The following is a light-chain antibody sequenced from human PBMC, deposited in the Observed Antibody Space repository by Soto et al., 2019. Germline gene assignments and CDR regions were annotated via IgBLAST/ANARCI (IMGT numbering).Light chain of an antibody. J-gene: IGLJ1*01. V-gene: IGLV2-8*01. CDR3: SSYAGSNNFDV. CDR1: SSDVGGYNY. Sequence: QSALTQPPSASGSPGQSVTISCTGTSSDVGGYNYVSWYQQYPGEAPKLIIYDVNKRPSGVPDRFSGSKSGNTASLTVSGLQAEYEADYYCSSYAGSNNFDVFGTGTKVTVL. CDR2: DVN.